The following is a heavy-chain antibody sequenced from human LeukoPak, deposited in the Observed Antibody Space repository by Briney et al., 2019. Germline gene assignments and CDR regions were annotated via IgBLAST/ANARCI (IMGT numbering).Heavy chain of an antibody. J-gene: IGHJ4*02. Sequence: ASVKVSCKASGYTFTGYYMHWVRQAPEQGLGWMGRINPNSGGTNYAQKFQGRVTMTRDTSISTAYMELSRLRSDDMAVYYCASLAFDYYDSSGYELWGQGTLVTVSS. CDR1: GYTFTGYY. CDR2: INPNSGGT. CDR3: ASLAFDYYDSSGYEL. D-gene: IGHD3-22*01. V-gene: IGHV1-2*06.